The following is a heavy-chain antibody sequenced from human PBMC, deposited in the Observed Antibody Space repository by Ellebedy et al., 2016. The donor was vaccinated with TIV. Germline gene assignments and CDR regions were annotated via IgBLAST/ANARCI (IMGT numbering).Heavy chain of an antibody. Sequence: GGSLRLSXAASGFTFSSYSMNWVRQAPGKGLEWVSSISSSSSYIYYADSVKGRFTISRDNSKNTLYLQMNSLRAEDTAVYYCARTIAAAGTGWFDPWGQGTLVTVSS. V-gene: IGHV3-21*04. CDR2: ISSSSSYI. D-gene: IGHD6-13*01. J-gene: IGHJ5*02. CDR1: GFTFSSYS. CDR3: ARTIAAAGTGWFDP.